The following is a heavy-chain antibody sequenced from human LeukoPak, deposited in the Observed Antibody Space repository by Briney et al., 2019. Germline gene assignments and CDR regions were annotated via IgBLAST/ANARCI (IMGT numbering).Heavy chain of an antibody. Sequence: GGSLRLSCAASGFTFSRNGMHWVRQAPGKGLEWVAYIRNDGSDKYYADSVEGRFIISRDDSKYTSYLQMNSLRLEDTAVYYCAKDFSWSFEYWGQGTLVTVSS. D-gene: IGHD2-15*01. CDR2: IRNDGSDK. CDR3: AKDFSWSFEY. CDR1: GFTFSRNG. V-gene: IGHV3-30*02. J-gene: IGHJ4*02.